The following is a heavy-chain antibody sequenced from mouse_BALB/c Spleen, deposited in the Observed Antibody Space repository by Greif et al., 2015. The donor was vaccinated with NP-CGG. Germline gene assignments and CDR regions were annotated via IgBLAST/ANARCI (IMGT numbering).Heavy chain of an antibody. V-gene: IGHV1S56*01. J-gene: IGHJ4*01. CDR3: ARGEVLLLHAMDY. D-gene: IGHD1-1*01. CDR1: GYTFTSYY. CDR2: IYPGNVNT. Sequence: VQLQQSGPELVKPGASVRISCKASGYTFTSYYIHWVKQRPGQGLEWIGWIYPGNVNTKYNEKFKGKATLTADKSSSTAYMQLSSLTSEDSAVYFCARGEVLLLHAMDYWGQGTSVTVSS.